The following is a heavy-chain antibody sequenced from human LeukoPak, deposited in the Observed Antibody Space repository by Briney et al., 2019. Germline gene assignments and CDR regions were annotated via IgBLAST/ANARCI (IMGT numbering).Heavy chain of an antibody. CDR2: IFHSGST. V-gene: IGHV4-4*02. CDR1: GDSISSRNW. D-gene: IGHD3-22*01. J-gene: IGHJ3*02. CDR3: AREDPNYYDSSADAFDI. Sequence: SGTLSLTCVVSGDSISSRNWWSWVRQPPEKGLEWIGEIFHSGSTNYNPSLKSRVTISVDRSKNQFSLKLSSVTAADTAVYYCAREDPNYYDSSADAFDIWGQGTMVTVSS.